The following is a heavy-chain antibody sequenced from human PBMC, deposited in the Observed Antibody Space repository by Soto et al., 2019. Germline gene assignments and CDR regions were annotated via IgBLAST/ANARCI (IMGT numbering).Heavy chain of an antibody. CDR2: IYYSRTT. CDR1: GGSVNSGSYY. D-gene: IGHD3-3*01. J-gene: IGHJ5*02. V-gene: IGHV4-61*01. CDR3: ARDCWSRHFAPFDT. Sequence: PXEALSLTCTVSGGSVNSGSYYWSWIRQPPGMGLEGSGYIYYSRTTNYNPSLKSRVTISVYTSKNQFSLKLNSVTAADTAVYYCARDCWSRHFAPFDTWGQGTLVNVSS.